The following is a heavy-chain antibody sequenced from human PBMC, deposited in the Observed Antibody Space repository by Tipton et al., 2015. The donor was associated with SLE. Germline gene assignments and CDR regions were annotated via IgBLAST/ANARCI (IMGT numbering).Heavy chain of an antibody. J-gene: IGHJ3*02. D-gene: IGHD3-10*01. CDR3: ARGWGQDYYLDAFDI. CDR2: IYYSGST. Sequence: TLSLTCTVSGGSISSYYWSWIRQPPGKGLEWIGYIYYSGSTNYNPSLKSRVTISVDTSKNQFSLKLSSVTAADTAAYYCARGWGQDYYLDAFDIWGQGTKVTFSS. V-gene: IGHV4-59*01. CDR1: GGSISSYY.